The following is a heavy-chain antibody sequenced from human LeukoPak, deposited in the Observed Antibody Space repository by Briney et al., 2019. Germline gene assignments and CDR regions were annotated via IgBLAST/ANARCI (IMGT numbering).Heavy chain of an antibody. CDR2: IYSGGST. Sequence: PGGSLRLSCAASRFTVSSNYMSWVRQAPGKGLEWVSVIYSGGSTYYADSVKGRFTISRDNSKNTLYLQMNSLRAEDTAVYYCAREDQLGAFDIWGQGTMVTVSS. CDR1: RFTVSSNY. D-gene: IGHD2-2*01. J-gene: IGHJ3*02. V-gene: IGHV3-53*01. CDR3: AREDQLGAFDI.